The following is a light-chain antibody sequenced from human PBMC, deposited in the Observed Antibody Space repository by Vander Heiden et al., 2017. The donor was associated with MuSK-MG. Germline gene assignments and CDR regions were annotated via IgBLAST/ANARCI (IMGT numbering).Light chain of an antibody. CDR3: QVWDSSSDHVV. CDR1: NIGRKS. J-gene: IGLJ3*02. V-gene: IGLV3-21*02. CDR2: DDT. Sequence: SYVLTQPPSVSVAPGQTARITCGGNNIGRKSVHWYQQKPGQAPVLVLYDDTDRPSGIPERFSGSNSGNTAALTINRVEAGEEADYYCQVWDSSSDHVVFGGGTKLTVL.